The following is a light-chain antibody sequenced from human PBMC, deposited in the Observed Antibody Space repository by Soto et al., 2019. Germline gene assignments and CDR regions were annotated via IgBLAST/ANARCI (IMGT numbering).Light chain of an antibody. J-gene: IGKJ1*01. CDR2: GAS. CDR3: HQYLNWPQA. Sequence: ETVMTQSPATLSVSPGERVTLSCRASESVSTYLAWYQQKPGQAPRLLIYGASARATGIPARFSGSGSGTGFTLIVSNLQPEDFALYCCHQYLNWPQAFGQGTKVEIK. V-gene: IGKV3-15*01. CDR1: ESVSTY.